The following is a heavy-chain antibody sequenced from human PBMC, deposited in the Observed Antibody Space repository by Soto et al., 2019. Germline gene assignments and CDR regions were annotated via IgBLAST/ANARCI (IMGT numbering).Heavy chain of an antibody. CDR3: ARGTTADGTRWFDP. CDR2: IYYSGST. V-gene: IGHV4-59*01. Sequence: QVQLQESGPGLVKPSETLSLTCTVSGGSISSYYWSWIRQPPGKGLEWIGYIYYSGSTNYNPSLTRRFTXEVYTXXYQFSLQLTSVTAADTAVYYCARGTTADGTRWFDPWGQGTLVTVSS. D-gene: IGHD6-13*01. J-gene: IGHJ5*02. CDR1: GGSISSYY.